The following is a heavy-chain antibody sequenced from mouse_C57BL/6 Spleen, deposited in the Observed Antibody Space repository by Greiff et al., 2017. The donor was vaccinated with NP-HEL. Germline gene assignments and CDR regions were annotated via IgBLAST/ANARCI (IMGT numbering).Heavy chain of an antibody. CDR1: GYAFSSSW. D-gene: IGHD2-2*01. Sequence: VQLQQSGPELVKPGASVKISCKASGYAFSSSWMNWVKQRPGKGLEWIGRIYPGDGDTNYNGKFKGKATLTADKSSSTAYMQLSSLTSEDSAVYFCANGYGAWFAYWGQGTLVTVSA. CDR3: ANGYGAWFAY. J-gene: IGHJ3*01. V-gene: IGHV1-82*01. CDR2: IYPGDGDT.